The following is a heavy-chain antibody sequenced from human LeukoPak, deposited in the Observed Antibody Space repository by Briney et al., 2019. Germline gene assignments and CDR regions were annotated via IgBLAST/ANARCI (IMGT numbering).Heavy chain of an antibody. CDR2: INHSGST. V-gene: IGHV4-34*01. Sequence: EASETLSLTCAVYGGSFSGYYWSWIRQPPGKGLEWIGEINHSGSTNYNPSLKSRVTISVDTSKNQFSLKLSSVTAADTAVYYCARRRMAAGKTDYWGQGTLVTVSS. CDR1: GGSFSGYY. J-gene: IGHJ4*02. D-gene: IGHD6-13*01. CDR3: ARRRMAAGKTDY.